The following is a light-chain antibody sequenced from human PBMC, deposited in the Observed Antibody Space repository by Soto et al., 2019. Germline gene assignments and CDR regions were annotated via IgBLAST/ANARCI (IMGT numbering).Light chain of an antibody. CDR3: SSYAGINNLGV. V-gene: IGLV2-8*01. CDR1: SSDVGGYKY. J-gene: IGLJ1*01. CDR2: EVN. Sequence: QSALTQPPSASGSPGQSVTISCTGTSSDVGGYKYVSWYQQHPGKAPKLMIFEVNKRPSAVPDRFSGSKSGNTASLTVSGLQAEDAADYYCSSYAGINNLGVFGTGTKLTVL.